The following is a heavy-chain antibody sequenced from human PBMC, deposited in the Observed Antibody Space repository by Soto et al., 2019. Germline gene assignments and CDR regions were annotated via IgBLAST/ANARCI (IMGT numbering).Heavy chain of an antibody. CDR2: IKTDGSST. CDR3: AKSGTDNSYFDD. V-gene: IGHV3-74*01. Sequence: EVQLVESGGGLVQPGGSLRLSCAASGFTFSSFWMHWVRQAPGKGLVWVSRIKTDGSSTTYADSVKGRFTISRDNAKNTVYLQMNSVRAEDTAVYYSAKSGTDNSYFDDWGQGTLVTVSS. CDR1: GFTFSSFW. J-gene: IGHJ4*02. D-gene: IGHD1-1*01.